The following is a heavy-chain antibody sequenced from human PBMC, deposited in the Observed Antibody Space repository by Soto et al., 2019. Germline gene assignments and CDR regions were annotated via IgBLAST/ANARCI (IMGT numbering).Heavy chain of an antibody. V-gene: IGHV1-46*01. CDR1: GYTFTSYY. CDR3: ASGRLGIAEAGDDAFDI. J-gene: IGHJ3*02. Sequence: ASVKVSCKASGYTFTSYYMHWVRQAPGQGLEWMGIINPSGGSTSYAQKFQGRVTMTRDTSTSTVYMELSSLRSEDTAVYYCASGRLGIAEAGDDAFDIWGQGTMVTVSS. CDR2: INPSGGST. D-gene: IGHD6-13*01.